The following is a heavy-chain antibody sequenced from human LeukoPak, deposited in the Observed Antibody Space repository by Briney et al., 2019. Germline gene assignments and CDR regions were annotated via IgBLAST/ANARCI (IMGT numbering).Heavy chain of an antibody. Sequence: GGSLRLSCAASGFSFSNYAMNWVRQAPGKGLECVSYISSSGDIIYHADSVKGRFTISRDNAKNSLYLQMNSLRDDDTAVYYCARDRYCSGGGCYSGFDPWGQGTLVTVSS. CDR1: GFSFSNYA. CDR3: ARDRYCSGGGCYSGFDP. D-gene: IGHD2-15*01. CDR2: ISSSGDII. V-gene: IGHV3-48*02. J-gene: IGHJ5*02.